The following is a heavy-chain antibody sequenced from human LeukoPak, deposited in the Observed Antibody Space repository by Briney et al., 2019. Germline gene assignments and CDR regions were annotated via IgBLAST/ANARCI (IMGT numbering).Heavy chain of an antibody. Sequence: ASVKVSCKASGYTFTGYYMHWVRQAPGQGLEWMGWMNPNSGKAGYAHKFQGRVTITRNPSITTAYMELSSLRSEDTAVYYCARSNFDWFDPWGQGTLVTVSS. CDR2: MNPNSGKA. CDR3: ARSNFDWFDP. CDR1: GYTFTGYY. D-gene: IGHD4-11*01. J-gene: IGHJ5*02. V-gene: IGHV1-8*03.